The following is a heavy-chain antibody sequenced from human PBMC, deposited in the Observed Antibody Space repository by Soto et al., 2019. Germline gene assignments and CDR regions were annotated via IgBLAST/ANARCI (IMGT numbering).Heavy chain of an antibody. CDR1: GGSISSYY. V-gene: IGHV4-59*01. D-gene: IGHD3-3*01. J-gene: IGHJ6*04. CDR3: AGRSTGTLYDFWSGYWHYYGMDV. Sequence: SETLSLTCTVSGGSISSYYWSWIRQPPGKGLEWIGYIYYSGSTNYNPSLKSRVTISVDTSKNQFSLKLSSVTAADTAVYYCAGRSTGTLYDFWSGYWHYYGMDVWGKGTTVTVSS. CDR2: IYYSGST.